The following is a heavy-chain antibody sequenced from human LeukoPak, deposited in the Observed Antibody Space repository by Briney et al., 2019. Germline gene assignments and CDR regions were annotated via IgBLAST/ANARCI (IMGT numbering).Heavy chain of an antibody. D-gene: IGHD1-26*01. Sequence: GGSLRLSCAASGFTFSSYNMNWVRQAPGKGLEWVSSITSGSSYIYYADSVKGRFTVSRDNAKNSLYLQMNSLRAEDTAVYYCARDPYSGSYGNYYYYFMDVWGKGTTVTISS. V-gene: IGHV3-21*01. CDR2: ITSGSSYI. J-gene: IGHJ6*03. CDR1: GFTFSSYN. CDR3: ARDPYSGSYGNYYYYFMDV.